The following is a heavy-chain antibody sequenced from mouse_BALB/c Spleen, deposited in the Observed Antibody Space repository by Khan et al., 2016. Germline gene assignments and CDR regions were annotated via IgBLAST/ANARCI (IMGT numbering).Heavy chain of an antibody. J-gene: IGHJ4*01. Sequence: QFQLVQSGPELKKPGETVRISCKASGYTFTTAGMQWVQKMPGKGLKWIGWINTHSGVPKYAEDFKGRFAFSLETSASTAYLQISNLKNEDTATYFCASYDYAMDYWGQGTSVTVSS. V-gene: IGHV9-4*02. D-gene: IGHD2-12*01. CDR1: GYTFTTAG. CDR3: ASYDYAMDY. CDR2: INTHSGVP.